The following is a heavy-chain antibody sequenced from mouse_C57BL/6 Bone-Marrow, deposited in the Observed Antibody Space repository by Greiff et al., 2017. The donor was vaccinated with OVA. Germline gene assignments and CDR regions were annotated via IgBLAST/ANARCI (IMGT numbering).Heavy chain of an antibody. V-gene: IGHV1-55*01. Sequence: QVQLQQPGAELVKPGASVKMSCKASGYTFTSYWITWVKQRPGQGLEWIGDIYPVSGSTNYNEKFKSKATLTVATSSSTAYMQLSSLTSEDSAVYYCARRDDGYYVGYWGQGTTLTVSS. CDR2: IYPVSGST. D-gene: IGHD2-3*01. CDR3: ARRDDGYYVGY. CDR1: GYTFTSYW. J-gene: IGHJ2*01.